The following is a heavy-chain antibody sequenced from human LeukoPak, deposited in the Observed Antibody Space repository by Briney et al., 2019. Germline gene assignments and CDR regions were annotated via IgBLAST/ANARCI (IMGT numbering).Heavy chain of an antibody. V-gene: IGHV4-59*11. Sequence: PSETLSLTCTVSGGSISSHYWSWIRQPPGKGLEWIGYIYYSGSTNYNPSLKSRVTISVDTSKSQFSLKLSSVTAADTAVYYCASSPYDFWSGYHDAFDIWGQGNNGHRLF. CDR2: IYYSGST. CDR1: GGSISSHY. D-gene: IGHD3-3*01. J-gene: IGHJ3*02. CDR3: ASSPYDFWSGYHDAFDI.